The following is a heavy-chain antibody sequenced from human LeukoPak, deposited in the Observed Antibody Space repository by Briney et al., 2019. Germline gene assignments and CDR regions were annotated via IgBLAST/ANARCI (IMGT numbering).Heavy chain of an antibody. Sequence: SETLSLTCTLSGGSMTRHNWSWIPQHPGKGLEYIWHIYYSRRTYDKPSLQSRVTISVDTSKIHCSLGLTSVTAADTAVYYCARLLDNYSSGYPDAFDVWGQGTVVTVSS. CDR3: ARLLDNYSSGYPDAFDV. CDR2: IYYSRRT. D-gene: IGHD3-22*01. CDR1: GGSMTRHN. V-gene: IGHV4-59*11. J-gene: IGHJ3*01.